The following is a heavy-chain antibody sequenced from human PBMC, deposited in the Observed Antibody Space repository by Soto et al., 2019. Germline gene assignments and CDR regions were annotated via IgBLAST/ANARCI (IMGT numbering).Heavy chain of an antibody. CDR2: ISSSSSYI. CDR3: ARDAYDSSGYQTAFDI. D-gene: IGHD3-22*01. J-gene: IGHJ3*02. CDR1: GFTFSSYS. V-gene: IGHV3-21*01. Sequence: GGSLRLSCAASGFTFSSYSMNWVRQAPGKGLEWVSSISSSSSYIYYADSVKGRFTISRDNAKNSLYLQMNSLRAEDTAVYYCARDAYDSSGYQTAFDIWGQGTMVTGSS.